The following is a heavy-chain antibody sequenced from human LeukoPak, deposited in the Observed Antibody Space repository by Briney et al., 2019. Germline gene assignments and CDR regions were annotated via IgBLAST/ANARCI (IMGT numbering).Heavy chain of an antibody. J-gene: IGHJ5*02. V-gene: IGHV4-4*07. D-gene: IGHD3-9*01. Sequence: SETLSLTCTASGGSISSYYWSWIRQPAGKGLEWIGRIYTSGSTNYNPSLKSRVTMSVDTSKNQFSLKLSSVTATDTAVYYCARSGLLRYFDWLPHLSGVSDWFDPWGQGTLVTVSS. CDR1: GGSISSYY. CDR3: ARSGLLRYFDWLPHLSGVSDWFDP. CDR2: IYTSGST.